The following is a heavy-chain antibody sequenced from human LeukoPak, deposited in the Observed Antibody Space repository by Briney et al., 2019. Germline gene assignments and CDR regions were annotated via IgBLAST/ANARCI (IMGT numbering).Heavy chain of an antibody. D-gene: IGHD4-17*01. CDR1: GSRFTSYW. CDR3: ARHAEYGDYYYFDY. Sequence: GASLNISWKGSGSRFTSYWIGWVRPLPGKGLEWMGIIYPGDAGTRYSPSFQGQVTISADKSISTAYLQWSSLKASDTAMYYCARHAEYGDYYYFDYWGPGTLVTVSS. CDR2: IYPGDAGT. V-gene: IGHV5-51*01. J-gene: IGHJ4*02.